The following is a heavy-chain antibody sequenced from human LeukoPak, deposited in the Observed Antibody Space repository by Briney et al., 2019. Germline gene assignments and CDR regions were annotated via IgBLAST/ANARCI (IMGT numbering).Heavy chain of an antibody. CDR1: GSTLTDLS. J-gene: IGHJ4*02. Sequence: GASVKVSCKVSGSTLTDLSVHWVRQAPGGGLEWLGGFDPEDGGTLYTEKFKGRLTMTEDTSTDTAYMELSSLRSEDTAVYYCVRVATIRRPGIAVAGTLVHDYWGQGTLVTVSS. V-gene: IGHV1-24*01. D-gene: IGHD6-19*01. CDR2: FDPEDGGT. CDR3: VRVATIRRPGIAVAGTLVHDY.